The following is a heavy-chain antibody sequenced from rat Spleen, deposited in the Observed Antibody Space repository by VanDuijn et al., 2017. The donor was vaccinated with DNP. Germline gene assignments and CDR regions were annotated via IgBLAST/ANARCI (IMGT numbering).Heavy chain of an antibody. CDR3: IRRTVVTGAMDA. D-gene: IGHD1-1*01. CDR1: GFTFNNYW. J-gene: IGHJ4*01. CDR2: ISSSGGST. V-gene: IGHV5-31*01. Sequence: EVQLVESGGDLVQPGRSLKLSCVAFGFTFNNYWMTWIRQVPGKGLEWVASISSSGGSTYHPDSVKGRFTISRDNAKNTLHLQMNSLRSDDTATYYCIRRTVVTGAMDAWGQGTSVTVSS.